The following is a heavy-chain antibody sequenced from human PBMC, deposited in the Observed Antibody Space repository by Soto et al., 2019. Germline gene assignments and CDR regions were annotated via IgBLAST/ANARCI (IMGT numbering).Heavy chain of an antibody. Sequence: ASGQVSCKASGYTFTSYAMHWVRQAPGQRLEWMGWINAGNGNTKYSQKFQGRVTITRDTSASTAYMELSSLRSEDTAVYYCARRIVVVTALDYWRQGTLVIVSS. CDR3: ARRIVVVTALDY. V-gene: IGHV1-3*01. J-gene: IGHJ4*02. CDR2: INAGNGNT. D-gene: IGHD2-21*02. CDR1: GYTFTSYA.